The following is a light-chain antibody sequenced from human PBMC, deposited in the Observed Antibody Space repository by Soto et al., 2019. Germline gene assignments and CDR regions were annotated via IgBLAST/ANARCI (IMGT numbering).Light chain of an antibody. CDR1: QRGSSN. J-gene: IGKJ5*01. V-gene: IGKV3D-15*01. Sequence: EILITQSPTTLSVSPGERATLSCTASQRGSSNLACYQQKPGQPPRLLIYGASTRATGVPARFIGSGSGREFTLTIISLQSEDFAVFYCQQYNNCPPLITFGQGTRLEIK. CDR3: QQYNNCPPLIT. CDR2: GAS.